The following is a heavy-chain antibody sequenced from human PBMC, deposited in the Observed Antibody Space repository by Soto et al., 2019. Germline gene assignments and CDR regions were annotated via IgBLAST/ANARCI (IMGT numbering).Heavy chain of an antibody. Sequence: QVQLVESGGGVVQPGRSLRLSCAASGFTFSSYGMHWVRQAPGKGLEWVAVISYDGSNNYYADSVKGRFTISRDNSKNTLYLQMNSLRAEDTAVYYCAKDYYDSSGYYPADAFDIWGQGTMVTVSS. D-gene: IGHD3-22*01. J-gene: IGHJ3*02. V-gene: IGHV3-30*18. CDR1: GFTFSSYG. CDR3: AKDYYDSSGYYPADAFDI. CDR2: ISYDGSNN.